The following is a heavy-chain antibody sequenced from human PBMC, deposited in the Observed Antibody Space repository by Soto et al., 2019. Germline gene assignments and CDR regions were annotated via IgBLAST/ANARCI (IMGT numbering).Heavy chain of an antibody. CDR2: IKQDGSEK. Sequence: EVQLVESGGGWVQPGGSLRLSCAASGFSFSSYWMSWVRQAPGKGLEWVANIKQDGSEKYYVDSVKGRFTISRDHAKNSLYLQMNRLRTEDTAVYYSARDDPSIPFWGQGNMVTASS. CDR3: ARDDPSIPF. V-gene: IGHV3-7*05. J-gene: IGHJ4*02. CDR1: GFSFSSYW.